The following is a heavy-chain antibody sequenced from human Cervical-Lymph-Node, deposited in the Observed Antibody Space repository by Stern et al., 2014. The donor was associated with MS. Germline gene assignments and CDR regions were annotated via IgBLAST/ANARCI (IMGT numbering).Heavy chain of an antibody. CDR3: AGINWNYADYYYYDMDV. CDR2: ISRTSSTI. J-gene: IGHJ6*02. D-gene: IGHD1-7*01. V-gene: IGHV3-48*02. CDR1: GFTFTIYS. Sequence: EVQLEESGGGLVQPGGSLRLSCAASGFTFTIYSMNWVRQAPGKGLEWVSYISRTSSTIYYADSVKGRFTISRDNAKNSLYLQMNSLRDEDTAVYFCAGINWNYADYYYYDMDVWGQGTAVTVSS.